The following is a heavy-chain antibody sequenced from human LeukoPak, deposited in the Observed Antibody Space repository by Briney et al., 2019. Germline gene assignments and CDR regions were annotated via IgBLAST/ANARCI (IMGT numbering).Heavy chain of an antibody. CDR2: IYHSGST. V-gene: IGHV4-34*01. J-gene: IGHJ4*02. CDR3: ARGGSSGWYRDYFDY. CDR1: GGSFSGYY. Sequence: SETLSLTCAVYGGSFSGYYWSWIRQPPGKGLEWIGEIYHSGSTNYNPSLKSRVTISVDTSKNQCSRKWSSVTPADTAVYDCARGGSSGWYRDYFDYWGQGTLVTVSS. D-gene: IGHD6-19*01.